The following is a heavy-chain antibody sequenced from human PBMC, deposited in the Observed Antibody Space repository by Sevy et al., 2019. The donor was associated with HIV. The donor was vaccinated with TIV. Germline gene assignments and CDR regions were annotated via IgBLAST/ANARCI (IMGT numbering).Heavy chain of an antibody. Sequence: TLSLTCAVYGGSFSGYYWSWIRQPPGKGLEWIGEINHSGSTNYNPSLKSRVTISVDTSKNQFSLKLSSVTAADTAVYYCARDYYDSSGYYAVTHYYYGMDVWGQGTTVTVSS. D-gene: IGHD3-22*01. V-gene: IGHV4-34*01. CDR1: GGSFSGYY. CDR3: ARDYYDSSGYYAVTHYYYGMDV. J-gene: IGHJ6*02. CDR2: INHSGST.